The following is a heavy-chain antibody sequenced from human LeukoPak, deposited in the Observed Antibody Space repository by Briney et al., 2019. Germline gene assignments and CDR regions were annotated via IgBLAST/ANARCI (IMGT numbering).Heavy chain of an antibody. CDR2: ISGSGGST. CDR1: GFTFSSYA. Sequence: GALRLSCAASGFTFSSYAMSWVRQAPGKGLEWVSAISGSGGSTYYADSVKGRFTISRDNSKNSLYLQMNSLRAEDTAVYYCARADYGDWFDPWGQGTLVTVSS. V-gene: IGHV3-23*01. J-gene: IGHJ5*02. D-gene: IGHD4-17*01. CDR3: ARADYGDWFDP.